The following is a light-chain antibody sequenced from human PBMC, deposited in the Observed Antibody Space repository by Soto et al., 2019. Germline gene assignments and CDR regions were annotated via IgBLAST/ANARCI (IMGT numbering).Light chain of an antibody. CDR2: AAS. CDR3: QQSYSTPWT. V-gene: IGKV1-39*01. CDR1: QSISSY. J-gene: IGKJ1*01. Sequence: DIQMTQSPSSLSASVGDRVTITCRASQSISSYLNWYQQKPGKAPKLLIYAASSLHSGVPSRFSGSGSGTDFTLTISSLQPEDFATYYCQQSYSTPWTFGQGTKADI.